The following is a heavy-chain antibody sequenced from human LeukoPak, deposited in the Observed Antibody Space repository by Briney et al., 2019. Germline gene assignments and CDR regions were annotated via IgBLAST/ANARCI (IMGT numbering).Heavy chain of an antibody. V-gene: IGHV3-23*01. CDR1: GFTFSSYA. Sequence: GGSLRLSCAASGFTFSSYAMSWVRQAPGKGLEWVSGISGSGDKTNYADSVKGRFTFSRDNSKNTLYLQMNSLRAEDTAVYYCARVGIVGYAFDIWGQGTMVTVSS. CDR3: ARVGIVGYAFDI. D-gene: IGHD2-15*01. J-gene: IGHJ3*02. CDR2: ISGSGDKT.